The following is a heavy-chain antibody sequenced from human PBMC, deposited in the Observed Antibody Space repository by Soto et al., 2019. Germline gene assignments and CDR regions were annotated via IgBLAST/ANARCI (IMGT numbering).Heavy chain of an antibody. CDR2: IKQDGSEK. J-gene: IGHJ6*02. D-gene: IGHD3-22*01. Sequence: ESGGGLVQPGGSLRLSCAASGFTFSSYWMSWVRQAPGKGLEWVANIKQDGSEKYYVDSVKGRFTISRDNAKNSLYLQMNSLRAEDTAVYYCARDRLYYDSSGYYDYYYGMDVWGQGTTVTVSS. CDR3: ARDRLYYDSSGYYDYYYGMDV. V-gene: IGHV3-7*05. CDR1: GFTFSSYW.